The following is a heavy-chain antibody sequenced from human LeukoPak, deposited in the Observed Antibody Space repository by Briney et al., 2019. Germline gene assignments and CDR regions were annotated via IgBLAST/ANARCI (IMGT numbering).Heavy chain of an antibody. CDR1: GFTFSSYW. V-gene: IGHV3-7*01. J-gene: IGHJ5*02. Sequence: GGSLRLSCAASGFTFSSYWMSWVRQAPGKGLEWVADIKQDGSEKYYVDSVKGRFTISRDNAKNSLYLQMNSLRAEDTAVYYCARDILLWFGELPRYNWFDPWGQGTLVTVSS. CDR2: IKQDGSEK. D-gene: IGHD3-10*01. CDR3: ARDILLWFGELPRYNWFDP.